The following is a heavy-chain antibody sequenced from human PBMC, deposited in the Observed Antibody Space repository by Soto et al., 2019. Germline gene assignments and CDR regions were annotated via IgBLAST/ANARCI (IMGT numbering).Heavy chain of an antibody. Sequence: PSETLSLTCTVSGGSISSNFWNWIRQPPGKGLEWIGYISYSGNTNYNPSLRSRVTISVDTSKNHFSLKLSSVTAADTAVYYCVRGSNSNWGILAYWGQGSLVPVSS. CDR1: GGSISSNF. CDR3: VRGSNSNWGILAY. D-gene: IGHD2-15*01. CDR2: ISYSGNT. V-gene: IGHV4-59*01. J-gene: IGHJ4*02.